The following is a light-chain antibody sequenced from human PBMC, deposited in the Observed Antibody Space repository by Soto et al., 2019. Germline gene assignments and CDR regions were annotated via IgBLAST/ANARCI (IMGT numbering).Light chain of an antibody. CDR3: QQRSNWPPIT. CDR2: DAS. CDR1: QTVSSN. Sequence: EIVMTQSPATLSVSPGERATLSCRASQTVSSNSLAWYQQKPGQAPRLLIYDASNRATGIPARFSGSGSGTDFTLTISSLEPEDFAVYYCQQRSNWPPITFGQGTRLEIK. V-gene: IGKV3-11*01. J-gene: IGKJ5*01.